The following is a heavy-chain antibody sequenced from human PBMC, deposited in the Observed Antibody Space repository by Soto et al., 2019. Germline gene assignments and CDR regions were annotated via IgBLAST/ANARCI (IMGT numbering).Heavy chain of an antibody. Sequence: NPSETLSLTCTVSGGSISSYYWSWIRQPAGKGLEWIGRIYTSGSTNYNPSLKSRVTMSVDTSKNQFSLKLSSVTAADTAVYYCARAGVVVAAAHYYYYGMDVWGQGTTVTVSS. D-gene: IGHD2-15*01. CDR1: GGSISSYY. J-gene: IGHJ6*02. CDR2: IYTSGST. CDR3: ARAGVVVAAAHYYYYGMDV. V-gene: IGHV4-4*07.